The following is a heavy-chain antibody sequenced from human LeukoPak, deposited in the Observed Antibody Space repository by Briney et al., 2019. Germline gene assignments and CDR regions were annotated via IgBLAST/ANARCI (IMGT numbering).Heavy chain of an antibody. CDR3: ARGGYSSGWFGPQAYGMDV. CDR1: GFTFSSYG. D-gene: IGHD6-19*01. CDR2: IWYDGSNK. V-gene: IGHV3-33*01. Sequence: PGRSLRLSCAASGFTFSSYGMHWVRQAPGKGLEWVAVIWYDGSNKYYADSVKGRLTISRDNSKNTLYLQMNSLRAEDTAVYYCARGGYSSGWFGPQAYGMDVWGQGTTVTVSS. J-gene: IGHJ6*02.